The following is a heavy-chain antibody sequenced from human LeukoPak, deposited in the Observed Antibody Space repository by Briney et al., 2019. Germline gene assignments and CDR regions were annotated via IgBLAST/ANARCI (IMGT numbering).Heavy chain of an antibody. CDR2: IYHSGST. D-gene: IGHD6-13*01. CDR1: GFTFSSYA. Sequence: GSLRLSCAASGFTFSSYAMSWIRQPPGKGLEWIGSIYHSGSTYYNPSLKSRVTISLDTSKNQFSLKLSSVTAADTAVYYCARGYSSSWWGFDYWGQGTLVTVSS. CDR3: ARGYSSSWWGFDY. J-gene: IGHJ4*02. V-gene: IGHV4-38-2*01.